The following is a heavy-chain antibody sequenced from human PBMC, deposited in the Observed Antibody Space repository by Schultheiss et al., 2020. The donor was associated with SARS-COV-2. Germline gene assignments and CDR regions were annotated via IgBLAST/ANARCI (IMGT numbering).Heavy chain of an antibody. V-gene: IGHV1-8*01. D-gene: IGHD6-19*01. CDR2: MNPNSGNT. Sequence: ASVKVSCKASGYTFTSYDINWVRQATGQGLEWMGWMNPNSGNTGYAQKFQGRVTMTRNTSISTAYMELSSLRSEDTAVYYCARGGWRWLVGGGWFDPWGQGTLVTVSS. CDR3: ARGGWRWLVGGGWFDP. CDR1: GYTFTSYD. J-gene: IGHJ5*02.